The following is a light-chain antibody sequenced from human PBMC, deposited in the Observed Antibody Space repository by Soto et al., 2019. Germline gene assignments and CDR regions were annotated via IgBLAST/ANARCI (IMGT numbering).Light chain of an antibody. CDR1: QSVSSY. CDR2: DAS. CDR3: QQRSNWPPG. Sequence: EIVLTQSPATLSLSPGERATLSCRASQSVSSYLAWYQQKPGQAPRLLIYDASNRATGIPARFSGSGSGTDFTLTISSLEPEDFAVYYWQQRSNWPPGFVGGTKVEIK. V-gene: IGKV3-11*01. J-gene: IGKJ4*01.